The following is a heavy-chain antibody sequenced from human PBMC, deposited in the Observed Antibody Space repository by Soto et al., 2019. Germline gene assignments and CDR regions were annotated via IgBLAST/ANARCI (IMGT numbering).Heavy chain of an antibody. CDR3: ARGRRAGVVIISALRFDY. V-gene: IGHV4-34*01. D-gene: IGHD3-3*01. J-gene: IGHJ4*02. CDR1: GGSFSGYY. CDR2: INHSGST. Sequence: SETLSLTCAVYGGSFSGYYWSWIRQPPGKGLEWIGEINHSGSTNYNPSLKSRVTISVDTSKNQFSLKLSSVTAADTAVYYCARGRRAGVVIISALRFDYWGQGTLVTVSS.